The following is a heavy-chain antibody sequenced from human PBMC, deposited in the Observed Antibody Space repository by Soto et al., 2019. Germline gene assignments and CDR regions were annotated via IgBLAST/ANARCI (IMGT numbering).Heavy chain of an antibody. CDR1: GFTFSSYW. D-gene: IGHD7-27*01. J-gene: IGHJ3*02. Sequence: GESLKISCAASGFTFSSYWMSWVRQAPGKGLVWVANIKQDGSEKYYVDSVKGRFTISRDNAKNSLYLQMNSLRAEDTAVYYCAREETGPLTGDNDAFDIWGQGTMVTVSS. CDR3: AREETGPLTGDNDAFDI. CDR2: IKQDGSEK. V-gene: IGHV3-7*01.